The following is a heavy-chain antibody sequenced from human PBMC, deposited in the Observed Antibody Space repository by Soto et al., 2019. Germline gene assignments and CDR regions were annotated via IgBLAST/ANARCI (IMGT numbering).Heavy chain of an antibody. CDR3: AKGGRPPREPFMDV. CDR2: ISSTGSST. CDR1: GFTFSGYA. V-gene: IGHV3-23*01. J-gene: IGHJ6*02. D-gene: IGHD1-1*01. Sequence: GSLRLSCAASGFTFSGYAMGWVRQAPGKGLEWVSTISSTGSSTYYADSVKGRFTISRDNSKNTLYLQMNSLRVEDTAVYFCAKGGRPPREPFMDVWGQGTTVTVSS.